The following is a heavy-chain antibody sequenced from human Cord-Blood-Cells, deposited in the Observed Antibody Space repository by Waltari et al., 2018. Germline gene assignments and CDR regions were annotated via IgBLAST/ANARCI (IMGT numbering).Heavy chain of an antibody. V-gene: IGHV3-21*01. CDR3: ARAPPGGGYYFDY. J-gene: IGHJ4*02. Sequence: EVQLVESGGGLVKPGGSLRLSCAASGFTFSSYSMNWVRQAPGKGLEWVSSISSSSSYIYYADSVKGRFTISRDNAKNSLYLQMNSLRAEDTAVYYCARAPPGGGYYFDYWGQGTLVTVSS. CDR2: ISSSSSYI. D-gene: IGHD3-16*01. CDR1: GFTFSSYS.